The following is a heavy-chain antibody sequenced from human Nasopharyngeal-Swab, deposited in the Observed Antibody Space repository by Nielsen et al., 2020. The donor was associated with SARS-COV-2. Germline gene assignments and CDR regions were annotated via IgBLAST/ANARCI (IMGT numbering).Heavy chain of an antibody. D-gene: IGHD6-13*01. CDR2: ISGSGGST. J-gene: IGHJ4*02. Sequence: GGSLRLSCVASGFTFSIYAMSWVRQAPGKGLEWVSAISGSGGSTYYADSVKGRFTISRDNSKNTLYLQMNSLRAEDTAVYYCAKEEYSSSWYIGDYWGQGTLVTVSS. V-gene: IGHV3-23*01. CDR1: GFTFSIYA. CDR3: AKEEYSSSWYIGDY.